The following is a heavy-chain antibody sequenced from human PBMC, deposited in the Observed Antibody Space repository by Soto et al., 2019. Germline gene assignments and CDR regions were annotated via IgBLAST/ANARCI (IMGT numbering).Heavy chain of an antibody. D-gene: IGHD3-16*01. V-gene: IGHV4-31*03. Sequence: QVQLQESGPGLVKPSQTLSLTCTVSGGSISRDGCYWSWIRQHPGKGLDWIGSIYYSGSPSYIPSLKRRVTPSVDTPKNRFSLKLRSVTAADTAVYYCARGVLHWGQGTLVTVSS. CDR2: IYYSGSP. J-gene: IGHJ4*02. CDR3: ARGVLH. CDR1: GGSISRDGCY.